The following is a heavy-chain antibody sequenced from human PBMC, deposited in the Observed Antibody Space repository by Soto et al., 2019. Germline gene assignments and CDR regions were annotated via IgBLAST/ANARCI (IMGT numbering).Heavy chain of an antibody. CDR3: ASNNYDSSGYKDYYYHYGMDV. CDR2: IYPGDSDT. V-gene: IGHV5-51*01. J-gene: IGHJ6*02. CDR1: GYRFASYW. D-gene: IGHD3-22*01. Sequence: PGESLKISCKGSGYRFASYWIGWVRQMPGKGLEWVGIIYPGDSDTRYSPSFQGQVTISADKSISTAYLQWSSLKASDTAMYYCASNNYDSSGYKDYYYHYGMDVWGQGTTVTVSS.